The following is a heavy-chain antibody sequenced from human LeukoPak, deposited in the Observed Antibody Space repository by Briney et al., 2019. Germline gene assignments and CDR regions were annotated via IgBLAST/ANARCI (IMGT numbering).Heavy chain of an antibody. J-gene: IGHJ4*02. V-gene: IGHV3-66*01. CDR3: ARDLEAANTYYFDY. CDR2: ISSAGTT. Sequence: GGSLRLSCPASGFTFSSYSMSWVRQAPGKGLEWVSIISSAGTTYYADSVKGRFTISRDNSKNTVYLQVNSLRDEDTAVYYCARDLEAANTYYFDYWGQGTMVTVSS. D-gene: IGHD6-13*01. CDR1: GFTFSSYS.